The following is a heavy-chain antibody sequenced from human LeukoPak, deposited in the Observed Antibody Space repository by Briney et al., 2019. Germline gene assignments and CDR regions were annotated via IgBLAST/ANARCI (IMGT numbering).Heavy chain of an antibody. D-gene: IGHD3-3*01. CDR2: INHSGST. CDR3: AAARGSGYQN. V-gene: IGHV4-34*01. CDR1: GGSFSGYY. J-gene: IGHJ4*02. Sequence: SETLSLTRAVYGGSFSGYYWSWIRQPPGKGLEWIGEINHSGSTNYNPSLKSRVTISADTSKNEFSLRLSSVTATNTAVYYCAAARGSGYQNWGQGTLVTVSS.